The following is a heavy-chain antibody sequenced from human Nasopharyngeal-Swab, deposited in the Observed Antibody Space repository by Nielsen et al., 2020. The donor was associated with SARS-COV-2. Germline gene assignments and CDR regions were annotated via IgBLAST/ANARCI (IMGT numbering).Heavy chain of an antibody. CDR3: ARGTSIAVPEPPYYYGMDV. Sequence: ASVKVSCKASGYTFTSYYMHWVRQAPGQGLEWMGIINPSGGSTSYAQKFQGRVTITADESTSTAYMELSSLRSEDTAVYYCARGTSIAVPEPPYYYGMDVWGQGTTVTVSS. J-gene: IGHJ6*02. D-gene: IGHD6-19*01. CDR1: GYTFTSYY. CDR2: INPSGGST. V-gene: IGHV1-46*01.